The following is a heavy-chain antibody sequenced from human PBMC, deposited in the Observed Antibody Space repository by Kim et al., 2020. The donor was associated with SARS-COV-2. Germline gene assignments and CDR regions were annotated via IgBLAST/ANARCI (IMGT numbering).Heavy chain of an antibody. CDR2: ISGSGGST. J-gene: IGHJ4*02. V-gene: IGHV3-23*01. Sequence: GGSLRLSCAASGFTFSSYAMSWVRQAPGKGLEWVSAISGSGGSTYYADSVKGRFTISRDNSKNTLYLQMNSLRAEDMAVYYCARPYYDSSGYYYGGFDDLGQETLVTVSS. CDR1: GFTFSSYA. CDR3: ARPYYDSSGYYYGGFDD. D-gene: IGHD3-22*01.